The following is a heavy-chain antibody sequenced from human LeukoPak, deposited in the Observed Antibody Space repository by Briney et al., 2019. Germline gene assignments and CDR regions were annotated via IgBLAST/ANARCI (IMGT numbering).Heavy chain of an antibody. V-gene: IGHV3-23*01. Sequence: VGSLRLSCAASGFTLSSYAMSWGGEAPRTGLRCCSAFSRSGGSTDYAASVKARFTISRDNSKTTLYLQLNSLIAAATTVYYIARVPYGSGSYQFDYWGQETLVTVSS. D-gene: IGHD3-10*01. CDR1: GFTLSSYA. J-gene: IGHJ4*02. CDR3: ARVPYGSGSYQFDY. CDR2: FSRSGGST.